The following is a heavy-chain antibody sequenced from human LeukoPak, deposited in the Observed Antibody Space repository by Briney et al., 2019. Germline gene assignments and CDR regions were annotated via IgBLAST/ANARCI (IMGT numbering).Heavy chain of an antibody. J-gene: IGHJ4*02. V-gene: IGHV3-21*01. CDR3: ARESGSYRSGYNY. CDR1: GFTFSSYS. D-gene: IGHD1-26*01. CDR2: ISSSSSYI. Sequence: GGSLRLSCAASGFTFSSYSMNWVRQAPGKGLEWVSSISSSSSYIYYADSVKGRFTISRDNAENSLYLQMNSLRAEDTAVYYCARESGSYRSGYNYWGQGTLVTVSS.